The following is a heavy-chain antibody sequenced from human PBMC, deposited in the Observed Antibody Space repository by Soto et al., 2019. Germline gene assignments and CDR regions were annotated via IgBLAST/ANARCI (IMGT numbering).Heavy chain of an antibody. Sequence: QVQLQESGPGLVKPSGTLSLTCAVSSGSISSSNWWSWVRQPPGKGLEGIGEIYHSGSTNYNPSLKSRVTISVDKSKNQFSLKLSSVTAADTAVYYCARVTARGYYGSGSYDYWGQGTLVTVSS. CDR1: SGSISSSNW. D-gene: IGHD3-10*01. CDR3: ARVTARGYYGSGSYDY. J-gene: IGHJ4*02. V-gene: IGHV4-4*02. CDR2: IYHSGST.